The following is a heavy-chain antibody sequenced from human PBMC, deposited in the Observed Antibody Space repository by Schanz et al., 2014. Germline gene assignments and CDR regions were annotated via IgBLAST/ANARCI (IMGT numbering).Heavy chain of an antibody. V-gene: IGHV1-2*06. CDR1: GYIFSSYA. D-gene: IGHD3-10*01. CDR3: ARVLYFGPGIAYYGVDV. J-gene: IGHJ6*02. Sequence: QLVQSGSEFRKPGASVKVSCKASGYIFSSYAIHWVRQAPGQGLEWMGRINPNSGGTDYAQKFQGRVSMTRDMFTSTAYMEVRSLRHDDTALYYCARVLYFGPGIAYYGVDVWGQGTAVSVS. CDR2: INPNSGGT.